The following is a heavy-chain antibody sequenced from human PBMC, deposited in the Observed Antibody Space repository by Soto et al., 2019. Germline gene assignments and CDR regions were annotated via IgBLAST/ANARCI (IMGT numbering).Heavy chain of an antibody. CDR1: GFTFSSYG. J-gene: IGHJ6*02. D-gene: IGHD6-19*01. Sequence: PGGSLRLSCAASGFTFSSYGMHWVRQAPGKGLEWVAVISYDGSNKYYADSVKGRFTISRDNSKNTLYLQMNSLRAEDTAVYYCAKDSIRAVAAPPQYYYYGMDVWGQGTTVTVSS. CDR2: ISYDGSNK. CDR3: AKDSIRAVAAPPQYYYYGMDV. V-gene: IGHV3-30*18.